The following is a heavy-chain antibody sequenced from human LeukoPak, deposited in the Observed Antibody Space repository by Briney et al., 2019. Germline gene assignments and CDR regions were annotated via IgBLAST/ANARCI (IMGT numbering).Heavy chain of an antibody. Sequence: PGGSLRLSCAASGFTLSNAWMNWVRQAPGKGLEWVANIKQDGSEKYYVDSVKGRFTISRDNAKNSLYLQMNSLRAEDTAVYYCARPPTIGTAGQNYYYYYMDVWGKGTTVTVSS. CDR1: GFTLSNAW. D-gene: IGHD1-1*01. CDR2: IKQDGSEK. J-gene: IGHJ6*03. V-gene: IGHV3-7*01. CDR3: ARPPTIGTAGQNYYYYYMDV.